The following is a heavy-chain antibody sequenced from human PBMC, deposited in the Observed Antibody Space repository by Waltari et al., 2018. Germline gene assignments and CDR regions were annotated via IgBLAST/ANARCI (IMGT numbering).Heavy chain of an antibody. CDR3: AREWGVMVGTAGYYFDY. CDR1: GVTLSGDT. J-gene: IGHJ4*02. V-gene: IGHV3-21*01. Sequence: EVQLVGSGGGLVKPGGSLSLSGAASGVTLSGDTMYCVRQAPGKGLEWFSSISRGSSYIYYADSVKGRFTISRDNAKNSLYLQMNSLRAEDTAVYYCAREWGVMVGTAGYYFDYWGQGTLVTVSS. CDR2: ISRGSSYI. D-gene: IGHD2-15*01.